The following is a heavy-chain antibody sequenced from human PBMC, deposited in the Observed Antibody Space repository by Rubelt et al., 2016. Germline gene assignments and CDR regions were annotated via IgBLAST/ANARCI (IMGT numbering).Heavy chain of an antibody. Sequence: QLQLQESGPGLVKPSETLSLTCTVSGGSISSSSYYWGWIRQPPGKGLEWIGSIYYSGSTYYNPSLKSRVTISVDTSKNQFSLKLSSVTAADTAVYYCAREPLKTGTTDPYFDYWGQGTLVTVSS. CDR1: GGSISSSSYY. CDR2: IYYSGST. CDR3: AREPLKTGTTDPYFDY. V-gene: IGHV4-39*07. D-gene: IGHD1-1*01. J-gene: IGHJ4*02.